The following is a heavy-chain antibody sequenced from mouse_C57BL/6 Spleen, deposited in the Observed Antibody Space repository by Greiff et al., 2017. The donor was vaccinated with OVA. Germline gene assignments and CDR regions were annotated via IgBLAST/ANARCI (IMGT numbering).Heavy chain of an antibody. J-gene: IGHJ1*03. CDR3: ARWDSNYGYFDV. CDR1: GYAFSSSW. V-gene: IGHV1-82*01. D-gene: IGHD2-5*01. Sequence: QVQLQQSGPELVKPGASVKISCKASGYAFSSSWMNWVKQRPGKGLEWIGRIYPGDGDTNYNGKFKGKATLTADKSSSTAYMQLSSLTSEDSAVYFCARWDSNYGYFDVWGTGTTVTVSS. CDR2: IYPGDGDT.